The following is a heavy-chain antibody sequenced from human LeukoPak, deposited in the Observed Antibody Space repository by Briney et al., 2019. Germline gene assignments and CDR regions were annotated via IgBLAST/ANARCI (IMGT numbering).Heavy chain of an antibody. V-gene: IGHV5-51*04. CDR1: GYLFLDYL. J-gene: IGHJ6*02. D-gene: IGHD4-11*01. Sequence: GGSLKIPCQGSGYLFLDYLIDRVRPVPGKGLEWIGILFSGDNDIIYSPSFQGQVTISADNPIRIAYLKWSSLKALDTAIYYCVGYGLQGCRDSRCFTSFYYYGVDVWGQGSTVTVSS. CDR2: LFSGDNDI. CDR3: VGYGLQGCRDSRCFTSFYYYGVDV.